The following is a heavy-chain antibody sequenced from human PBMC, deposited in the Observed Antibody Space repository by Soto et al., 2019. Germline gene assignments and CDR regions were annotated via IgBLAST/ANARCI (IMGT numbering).Heavy chain of an antibody. J-gene: IGHJ4*02. CDR2: INHSGST. CDR1: GGSFSGYY. Sequence: SETLSLTCAVYGGSFSGYYWSWIRQPPGKGLEWIGEINHSGSTNYNPSLKSRVTISVDTSKNQVSLKLGSVTAADTAVYYRARGRFQALYYDSSGPYYFDYWGQGTLVTVSS. D-gene: IGHD3-22*01. CDR3: ARGRFQALYYDSSGPYYFDY. V-gene: IGHV4-34*01.